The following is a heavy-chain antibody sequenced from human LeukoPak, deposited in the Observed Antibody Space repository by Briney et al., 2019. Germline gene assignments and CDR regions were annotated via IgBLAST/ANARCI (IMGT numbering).Heavy chain of an antibody. V-gene: IGHV1-2*02. CDR1: GFTLTGYF. D-gene: IGHD7-27*01. CDR2: INPNSGAS. CDR3: ARDSTGEGLDFDY. J-gene: IGHJ4*02. Sequence: ASVKVSCKASGFTLTGYFMYWARQAPGQGLEWMGWINPNSGASNSAQKFQGRVTMTWDTSISTAYMDLSRLKSDDTAVYYCARDSTGEGLDFDYWGQGTLVTVSS.